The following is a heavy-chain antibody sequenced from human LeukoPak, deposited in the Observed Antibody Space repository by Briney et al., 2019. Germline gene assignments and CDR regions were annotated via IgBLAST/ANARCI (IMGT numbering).Heavy chain of an antibody. V-gene: IGHV3-9*01. D-gene: IGHD1-14*01. J-gene: IGHJ4*02. CDR2: ISWNSDTI. CDR3: AKDKGAVPGINYFDY. Sequence: GGSLRLSCAASGFTFDDYAMHWVRHAPGKGLEWVSGISWNSDTIGYADSVKGRFTISRDNAKNSLYLQMNSLRAEDTALYYCAKDKGAVPGINYFDYWGQGTLVTVSS. CDR1: GFTFDDYA.